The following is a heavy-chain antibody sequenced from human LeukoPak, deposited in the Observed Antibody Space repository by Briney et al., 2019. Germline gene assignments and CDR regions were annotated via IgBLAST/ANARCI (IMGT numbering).Heavy chain of an antibody. Sequence: GGSLRLSCAASGFTFSSYEMNWVRQAPGKGLEWVSYISSSGSTIYYADSVKGRFTISRDNAKNSLYLQMNSLRAEDTAVYYCARDNKYCSGGSCADDAFDIWGQGTMVTVSS. D-gene: IGHD2-15*01. J-gene: IGHJ3*02. CDR3: ARDNKYCSGGSCADDAFDI. CDR2: ISSSGSTI. CDR1: GFTFSSYE. V-gene: IGHV3-48*03.